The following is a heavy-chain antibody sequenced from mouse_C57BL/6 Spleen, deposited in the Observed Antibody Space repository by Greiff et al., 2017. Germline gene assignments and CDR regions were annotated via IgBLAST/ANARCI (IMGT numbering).Heavy chain of an antibody. Sequence: EVKLVESGGGLVKPGGSLTLSCAASGFTFSDYGMHWVRQAPEKGLAWVAYISSGSSTIYYADTVKGRFTISRDNAKNTLFLQMTSLRPEDTARYYCARDTRALDYWGQGTTLTVSS. D-gene: IGHD3-3*01. CDR3: ARDTRALDY. J-gene: IGHJ2*01. V-gene: IGHV5-17*01. CDR2: ISSGSSTI. CDR1: GFTFSDYG.